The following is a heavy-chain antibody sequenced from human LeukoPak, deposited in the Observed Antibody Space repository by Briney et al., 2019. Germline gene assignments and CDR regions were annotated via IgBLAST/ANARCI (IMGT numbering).Heavy chain of an antibody. CDR1: GYSFTSHW. V-gene: IGHV5-51*01. CDR2: IYPGDSDT. J-gene: IGHJ5*02. D-gene: IGHD6-19*01. CDR3: ASPTPGYSSAWYL. Sequence: GESLKISCKGSGYSFTSHWIGWVRQMPGKGLEWMGIIYPGDSDTRYSPSFQGQVTISADKSISTAYLQWSSLKASDTAMYYCASPTPGYSSAWYLWGQGTLVTVSS.